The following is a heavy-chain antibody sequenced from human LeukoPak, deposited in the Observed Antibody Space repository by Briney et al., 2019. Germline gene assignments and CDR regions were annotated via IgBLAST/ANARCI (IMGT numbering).Heavy chain of an antibody. Sequence: GGSLRISCAASGFIFSSYWMNWVRQAPGKGLEWVANIKEDGSAKYYVDSVKGRFTISRDNAKNSLYLQMNSLRAEDTAVYYCVMDMDVWGQGTTVTVSS. CDR3: VMDMDV. CDR2: IKEDGSAK. V-gene: IGHV3-7*05. CDR1: GFIFSSYW. J-gene: IGHJ6*02.